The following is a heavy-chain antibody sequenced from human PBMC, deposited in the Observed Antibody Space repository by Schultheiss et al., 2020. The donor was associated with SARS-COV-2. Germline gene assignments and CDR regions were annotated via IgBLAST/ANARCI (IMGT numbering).Heavy chain of an antibody. Sequence: GGSLRLSCTASGFTFGDYAMSWFRQAPGKGLEWVGFIRSKAYGGTTEYAASVKGRFTISRDDSKSIAYLQMNSLRAEDTAVYYCARGVRGAARNYYYYGMDVWGQGTTVTVSS. V-gene: IGHV3-49*03. CDR1: GFTFGDYA. CDR2: IRSKAYGGTT. CDR3: ARGVRGAARNYYYYGMDV. J-gene: IGHJ6*02. D-gene: IGHD6-6*01.